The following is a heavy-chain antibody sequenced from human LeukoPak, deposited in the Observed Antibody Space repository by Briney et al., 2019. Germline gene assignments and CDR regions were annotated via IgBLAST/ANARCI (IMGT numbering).Heavy chain of an antibody. CDR3: ASNKDYGDLQYYFDY. J-gene: IGHJ4*02. CDR1: GGTFSSYA. D-gene: IGHD4-17*01. Sequence: SVKVSCKASGGTFSSYAISWVRQAPGQGLEWMGGITPIFGTANYAQKFQGRVTITADESTSTAYMELSSLRSEDTAVYYCASNKDYGDLQYYFDYWGQGTLVTVSS. V-gene: IGHV1-69*13. CDR2: ITPIFGTA.